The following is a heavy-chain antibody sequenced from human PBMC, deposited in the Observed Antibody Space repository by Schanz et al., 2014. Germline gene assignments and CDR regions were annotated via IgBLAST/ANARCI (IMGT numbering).Heavy chain of an antibody. CDR2: INNSGST. CDR3: ARDERDLPRSLFVF. J-gene: IGHJ4*02. Sequence: QVQLQESGPRLVKPSETLSLICTVSGGSITSSGFYWAWIRQPPGKGLEWIGEINNSGSTNYNPSHKSRVTLSLDKSKSQFSLTLYAVTAADTAVYYCARDERDLPRSLFVFWGQGTLVTVSS. V-gene: IGHV4-61*05. D-gene: IGHD2-2*01. CDR1: GGSITSSGFY.